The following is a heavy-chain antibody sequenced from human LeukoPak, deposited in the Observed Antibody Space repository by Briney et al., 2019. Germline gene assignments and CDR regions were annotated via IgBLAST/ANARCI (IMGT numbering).Heavy chain of an antibody. Sequence: GASVKVSCKASGGTFRSYAISWVRQATGQGLEWMGWMNPNSGNTNYAQKLQGRVTMTTDTSTSTAYMELRSLRSDDTAVYYCARSTYYYGSGSPRWGYYYYMDVWGKGTTVTISS. CDR1: GGTFRSYA. V-gene: IGHV1-18*01. CDR2: MNPNSGNT. J-gene: IGHJ6*03. D-gene: IGHD3-10*01. CDR3: ARSTYYYGSGSPRWGYYYYMDV.